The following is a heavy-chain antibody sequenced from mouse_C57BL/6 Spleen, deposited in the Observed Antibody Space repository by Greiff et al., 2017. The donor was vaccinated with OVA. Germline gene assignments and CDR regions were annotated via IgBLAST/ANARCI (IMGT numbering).Heavy chain of an antibody. Sequence: VQLKESGPGLVKPSQSLSLTCSVTGYSITSGYYWNWIRQFPGNKLEWMGYISYDGSNNYNPSLKNRISITRDTSKNQFFLKLNSVTTEDTATYYCARGGYYDYDYFDYWGQGTTLTVSS. CDR2: ISYDGSN. CDR3: ARGGYYDYDYFDY. J-gene: IGHJ2*01. V-gene: IGHV3-6*01. CDR1: GYSITSGYY. D-gene: IGHD2-4*01.